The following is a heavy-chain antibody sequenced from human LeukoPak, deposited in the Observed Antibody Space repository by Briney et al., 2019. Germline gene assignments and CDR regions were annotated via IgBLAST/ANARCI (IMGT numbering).Heavy chain of an antibody. Sequence: SETLSLTSTVSGGSISSYYWSWIRQPPGKGLEWIGYIYYSGSTNYNPSLKSRVTISVDTSKNQFSLKLSSVTAADTAVYYCARVSFGDYSYYYYYGMDVWGQGTTVTVSS. CDR1: GGSISSYY. J-gene: IGHJ6*02. CDR2: IYYSGST. CDR3: ARVSFGDYSYYYYYGMDV. D-gene: IGHD3-10*01. V-gene: IGHV4-59*01.